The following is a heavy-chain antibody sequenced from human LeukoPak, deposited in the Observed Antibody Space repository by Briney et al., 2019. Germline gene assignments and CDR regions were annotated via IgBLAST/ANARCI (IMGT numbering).Heavy chain of an antibody. D-gene: IGHD1-26*01. CDR3: ARQGYSGSKKFDY. CDR2: IYPSDSDT. V-gene: IGHV5-51*01. J-gene: IGHJ4*02. Sequence: GESLKISCKGFGYSFTSYWIGWVRQMPGEGLEWMGIIYPSDSDTRYSPSFEGQVTISADTSISTAYLQWSSLKASDTAMYYCARQGYSGSKKFDYWGQGTLVTVSS. CDR1: GYSFTSYW.